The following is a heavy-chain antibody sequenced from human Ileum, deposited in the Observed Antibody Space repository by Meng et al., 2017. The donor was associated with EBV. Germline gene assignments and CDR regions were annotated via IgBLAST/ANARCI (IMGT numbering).Heavy chain of an antibody. CDR2: IYHSGST. D-gene: IGHD4-17*01. J-gene: IGHJ4*02. Sequence: QGHGQESGPGLGKPSGTLSLTCAVSGDSIRSNTGWSWVRQPPGKGLEWIGEIYHSGSTNYNPSFKSRVTMSVDKSKNQISLNLSSVTAADTAVYYCASGRDYAWHSWGRGTLVTVSS. CDR3: ASGRDYAWHS. CDR1: GDSIRSNTG. V-gene: IGHV4-4*02.